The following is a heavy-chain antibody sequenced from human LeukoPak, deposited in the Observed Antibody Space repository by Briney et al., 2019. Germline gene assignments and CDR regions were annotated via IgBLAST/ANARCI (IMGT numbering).Heavy chain of an antibody. CDR3: AREGTTVTSYYYYYMDV. D-gene: IGHD4-17*01. V-gene: IGHV3-48*03. CDR1: GFTFSSYE. Sequence: GGSLRLSCAASGFTFSSYEMNWVRQAPGKGLEWVSYFSSSGSTIYYADSVKGRFTISRDNSKNTLYLQMNSLRAEDTAVYYCAREGTTVTSYYYYYMDVWGKGTTVTVSS. J-gene: IGHJ6*03. CDR2: FSSSGSTI.